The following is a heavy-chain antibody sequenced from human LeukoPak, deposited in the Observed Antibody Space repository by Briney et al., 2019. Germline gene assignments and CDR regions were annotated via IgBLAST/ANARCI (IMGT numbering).Heavy chain of an antibody. CDR2: IYYSGST. D-gene: IGHD2-15*01. Sequence: SGTLSLTCAASGGSISSSNWWSWVRQLPGKGLEWIGYIYYSGSTYYNPSLKSRVTISVDTSKNQFSLKLSSVTAADTAVYYCARDQRYCSGGNCYFFDYWGQGTLVTVSS. J-gene: IGHJ4*02. CDR3: ARDQRYCSGGNCYFFDY. CDR1: GGSISSSNW. V-gene: IGHV4-4*02.